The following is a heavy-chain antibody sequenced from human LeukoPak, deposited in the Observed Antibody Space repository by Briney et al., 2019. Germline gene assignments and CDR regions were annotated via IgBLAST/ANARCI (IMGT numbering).Heavy chain of an antibody. D-gene: IGHD5-12*01. J-gene: IGHJ4*02. CDR2: ITSSSSYI. CDR3: ARGGDGYDSDSDY. Sequence: GGSLRLTCAASGFTFSSYNMIWVRQAPGKGLEWVSSITSSSSYIYYADSVKGRFTISRDNAKNSLYLQINSLRAEDTAVYYCARGGDGYDSDSDYWGQGTLVTVSS. CDR1: GFTFSSYN. V-gene: IGHV3-21*01.